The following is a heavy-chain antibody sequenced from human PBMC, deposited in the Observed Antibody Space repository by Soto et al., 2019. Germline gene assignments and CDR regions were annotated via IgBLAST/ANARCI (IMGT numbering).Heavy chain of an antibody. CDR2: ISAYNGNT. CDR3: ANVFGDYVYNNWFDP. V-gene: IGHV1-18*01. Sequence: QVQLVQSGAEVKKPGASVKVSCKASGYTFTSYGISWVRQAPGQGLEWMGGISAYNGNTNYAQKLQGRVTMTTDESTSTAYMELRSLRSDDTAVYYCANVFGDYVYNNWFDPWGQGTLVTVYS. CDR1: GYTFTSYG. D-gene: IGHD3-16*01. J-gene: IGHJ5*02.